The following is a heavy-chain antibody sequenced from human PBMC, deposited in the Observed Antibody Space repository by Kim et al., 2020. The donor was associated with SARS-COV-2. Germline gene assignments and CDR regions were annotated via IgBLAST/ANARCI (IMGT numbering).Heavy chain of an antibody. J-gene: IGHJ4*02. CDR3: ARDGCSGGNCPLDY. CDR1: GFSVSNNY. Sequence: GGSLRLSCAASGFSVSNNYMNWVRQAPGKGLEWVSILYTGGTTYYADSVKGRFTFSRDVSKNTVYLEMTGLRAEDTAVYYCARDGCSGGNCPLDYWGQGT. V-gene: IGHV3-66*01. D-gene: IGHD2-15*01. CDR2: LYTGGTT.